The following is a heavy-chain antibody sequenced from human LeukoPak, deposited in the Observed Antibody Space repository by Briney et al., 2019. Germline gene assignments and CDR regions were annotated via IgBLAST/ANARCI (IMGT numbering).Heavy chain of an antibody. Sequence: ASVKVSCKASGNNFGDYYIHWVRHAPGQGLEWMAWINPKTGVTNSAEIFQGRVTMTRDTSVSTAYMELSRLRSDDTAVFYCATSSGWKSNIDYWGQGTLVTVSS. D-gene: IGHD6-19*01. V-gene: IGHV1-2*02. J-gene: IGHJ4*02. CDR2: INPKTGVT. CDR1: GNNFGDYY. CDR3: ATSSGWKSNIDY.